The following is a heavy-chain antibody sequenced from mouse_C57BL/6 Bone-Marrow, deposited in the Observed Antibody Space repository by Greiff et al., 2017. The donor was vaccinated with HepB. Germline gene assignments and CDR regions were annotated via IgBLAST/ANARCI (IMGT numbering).Heavy chain of an antibody. Sequence: QVHVKQPGAELVKPGASVKLSCKASGYTFTSYWMQWVKQRPGQGLEWIGEIDPSDSYTNYNQKFKGKATLTVDTSSSTAYMQLSSLTSEDSAVYYCARKGLRREYYAMDYWGQGTSVTVSS. D-gene: IGHD1-1*01. J-gene: IGHJ4*01. CDR2: IDPSDSYT. V-gene: IGHV1-50*01. CDR3: ARKGLRREYYAMDY. CDR1: GYTFTSYW.